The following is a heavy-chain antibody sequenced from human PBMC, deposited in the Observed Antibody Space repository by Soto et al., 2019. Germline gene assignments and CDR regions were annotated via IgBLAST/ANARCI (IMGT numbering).Heavy chain of an antibody. V-gene: IGHV3-48*03. Sequence: GESLKISCAASGFTFSSYEMNWVRQAPGKGLEWVSYISSSGSTIYYADSVKGRFTISRDNAKNSLYLQMNSLRAEDTAVYYCARGGLSYYDFWSGYKGAFDIWGQGTMVTVSS. J-gene: IGHJ3*02. D-gene: IGHD3-3*01. CDR3: ARGGLSYYDFWSGYKGAFDI. CDR2: ISSSGSTI. CDR1: GFTFSSYE.